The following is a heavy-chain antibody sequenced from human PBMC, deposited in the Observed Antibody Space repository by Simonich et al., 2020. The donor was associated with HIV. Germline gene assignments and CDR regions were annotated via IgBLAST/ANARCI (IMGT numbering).Heavy chain of an antibody. J-gene: IGHJ3*02. V-gene: IGHV3-30*07. D-gene: IGHD3-16*01. CDR2: ISYDGSNK. CDR1: GFTFSSYA. Sequence: QVQLVESGGGVVQPGRSLRLSCAASGFTFSSYAMHWVRQAPGKGLEWVEVISYDGSNKYYADSVKGRFTISRDNSKNTLYLQMNSLRAEDTAVYYCASGGLAGAFDIWGQGTMVTVSS. CDR3: ASGGLAGAFDI.